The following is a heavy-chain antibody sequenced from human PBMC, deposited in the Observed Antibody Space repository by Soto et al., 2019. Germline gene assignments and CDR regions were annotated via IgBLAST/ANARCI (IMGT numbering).Heavy chain of an antibody. J-gene: IGHJ4*02. CDR1: GFTFDSYA. CDR2: ISGSGYGT. Sequence: EVQLLESGGGLVQPGGSLRLTCAASGFTFDSYAMSWVRQAPGKGLEWVSGISGSGYGTYYSDAVRGRFTISRDNSKNTVYLEMSSLRVEDTAVYYCAKDRDSGSYPAFLANWGQGTLATVSS. D-gene: IGHD1-26*01. CDR3: AKDRDSGSYPAFLAN. V-gene: IGHV3-23*01.